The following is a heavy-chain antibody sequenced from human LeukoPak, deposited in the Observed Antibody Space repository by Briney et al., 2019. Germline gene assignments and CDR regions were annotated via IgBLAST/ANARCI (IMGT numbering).Heavy chain of an antibody. CDR1: GGSVSSGSYY. D-gene: IGHD3-10*01. Sequence: PSETLSLTCTVSGGSVSSGSYYWSWIRQPPGKGLEWIGYIYYRGSTNYNPSLKSRVTISVDTSKNQFSLKLSSVTAADTAVYYCARDRSFFDYWGQGTLVTVSS. V-gene: IGHV4-61*01. J-gene: IGHJ4*02. CDR3: ARDRSFFDY. CDR2: IYYRGST.